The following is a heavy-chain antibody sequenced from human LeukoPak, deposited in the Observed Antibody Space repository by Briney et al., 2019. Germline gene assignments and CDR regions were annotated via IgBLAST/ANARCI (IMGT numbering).Heavy chain of an antibody. D-gene: IGHD5-18*01. CDR1: GFTFSYYA. V-gene: IGHV3-23*01. J-gene: IGHJ4*02. CDR3: AKEKYGYGYQGLDY. CDR2: ITGNSDNT. Sequence: GGSLRLSCAAYGFTFSYYAMNWVRQAPGKGLEWASSITGNSDNTYYAHSVKGRFTISRDNSKNTLYLQMNSLRPEDTAVYYCAKEKYGYGYQGLDYWGQGTLVTVSS.